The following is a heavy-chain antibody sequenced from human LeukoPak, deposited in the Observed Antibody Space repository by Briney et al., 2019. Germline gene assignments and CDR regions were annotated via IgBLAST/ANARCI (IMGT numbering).Heavy chain of an antibody. V-gene: IGHV4-34*01. Sequence: SETLSLTCAVYGGSFSGYYWSWIRQPPGKGLEWIGEINHSGSTNYNPSLKSRVTISVDTSKNQFSLKLSSVTAADTAVYYCARGGYSYGCHQICFFDYWGQGTLVTVSS. CDR2: INHSGST. CDR3: ARGGYSYGCHQICFFDY. CDR1: GGSFSGYY. D-gene: IGHD5-18*01. J-gene: IGHJ4*02.